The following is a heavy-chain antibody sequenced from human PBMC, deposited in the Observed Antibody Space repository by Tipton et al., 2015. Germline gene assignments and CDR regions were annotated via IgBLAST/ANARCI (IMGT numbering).Heavy chain of an antibody. CDR1: GYNFTKYW. D-gene: IGHD1-26*01. CDR3: ARLDSGSYGY. V-gene: IGHV5-51*01. Sequence: QLVQSGAEVKKPGESLKISCQGSGYNFTKYWIAWVRQMPGKGLEWMGIIYPGDSDTRYSPSFRGQVTISADRSINTAYLEWSSLKAADTAMYYCARLDSGSYGYWGQGTLVTVSP. CDR2: IYPGDSDT. J-gene: IGHJ4*02.